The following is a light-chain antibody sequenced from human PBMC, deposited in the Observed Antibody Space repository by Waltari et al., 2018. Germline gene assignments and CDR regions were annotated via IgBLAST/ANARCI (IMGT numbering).Light chain of an antibody. CDR1: SSNMRHNY. V-gene: IGLV1-47*01. CDR3: ATWDDSLSDVV. CDR2: KND. Sequence: QSVLTQPPSTSGIPGQRVTIPCSGSSSNMRHNYVYWYQHFPGPAPKLLIYKNDQRPSGVPDRFSGSKSGTSASLAISGLRSEDEADYYCATWDDSLSDVVFGGGTKLTVL. J-gene: IGLJ2*01.